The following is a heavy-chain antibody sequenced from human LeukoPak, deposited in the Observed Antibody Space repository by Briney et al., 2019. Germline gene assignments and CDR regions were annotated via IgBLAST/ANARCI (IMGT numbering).Heavy chain of an antibody. D-gene: IGHD6-13*01. J-gene: IGHJ4*02. CDR1: GFTFSSYS. Sequence: GGSLRLSCAASGFTFSSYSMNWVRQAPGKGLEWVSSISSSSSYIYYADSVKGRFTISRDNAKNSLYLQMNSLKTEDTAVYYCTTDQWGSSWYCWGQGTLVTVSS. CDR3: TTDQWGSSWYC. CDR2: ISSSSSYI. V-gene: IGHV3-21*03.